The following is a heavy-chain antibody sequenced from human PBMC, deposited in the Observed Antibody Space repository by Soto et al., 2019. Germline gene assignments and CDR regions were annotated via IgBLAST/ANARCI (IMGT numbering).Heavy chain of an antibody. D-gene: IGHD3-9*01. CDR3: ARDAWGLLGGGFDWLSTSDNWFDP. V-gene: IGHV4-31*03. J-gene: IGHJ5*02. CDR2: IYYSGST. Sequence: QVQLQESGPGLVKPSQTLSLTCTVSGGSISSGGYYWSWIRQHPGKGLEWIGYIYYSGSTYYNPSLKSRGTISVDTSKNQCALKLSSVTAADTAVYYCARDAWGLLGGGFDWLSTSDNWFDPWGQGTLVTVSS. CDR1: GGSISSGGYY.